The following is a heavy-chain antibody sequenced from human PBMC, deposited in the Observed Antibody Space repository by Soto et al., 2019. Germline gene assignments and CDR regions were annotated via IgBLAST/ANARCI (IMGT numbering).Heavy chain of an antibody. Sequence: GESLKISCKASGYSFTSHWIGWVRQMPGKGLEWMAIFYPGDSDTKYSPSFQGHVSISADKSISTVYLQWGSLRASDTAIYYCATSTRRGFDYWGQGTLVTVSS. CDR1: GYSFTSHW. V-gene: IGHV5-51*01. D-gene: IGHD2-15*01. CDR2: FYPGDSDT. J-gene: IGHJ4*02. CDR3: ATSTRRGFDY.